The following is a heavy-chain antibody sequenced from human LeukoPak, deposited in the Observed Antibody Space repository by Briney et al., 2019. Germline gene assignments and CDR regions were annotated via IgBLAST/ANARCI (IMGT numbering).Heavy chain of an antibody. V-gene: IGHV4-59*01. CDR3: AREGYYDILTGYYHNWFDP. Sequence: PSETLSLTCTVSGGSIGGYFWSWIRQPPGKGLEWIGYIYYSGSTNYNPSLESRVTMSVDTSKNQFSLKLASVTAADTAVYYCAREGYYDILTGYYHNWFDPWGQGTLVTVSS. J-gene: IGHJ5*02. CDR2: IYYSGST. CDR1: GGSIGGYF. D-gene: IGHD3-9*01.